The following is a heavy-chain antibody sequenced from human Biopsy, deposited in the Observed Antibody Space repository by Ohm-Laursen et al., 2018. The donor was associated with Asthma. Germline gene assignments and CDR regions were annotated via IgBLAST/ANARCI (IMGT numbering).Heavy chain of an antibody. CDR2: VNAGDGNT. D-gene: IGHD3-9*01. Sequence: ASVKVSCKASGYTFIHFAIHWVRQAPGQRLEWMGWVNAGDGNTKYSQKFQGRVTITRDTSASTAYMDLRSLRSEDTAMYYCARTYYDFLTGQVNDAFALWGQGTMATVSS. CDR3: ARTYYDFLTGQVNDAFAL. V-gene: IGHV1-3*01. J-gene: IGHJ3*01. CDR1: GYTFIHFA.